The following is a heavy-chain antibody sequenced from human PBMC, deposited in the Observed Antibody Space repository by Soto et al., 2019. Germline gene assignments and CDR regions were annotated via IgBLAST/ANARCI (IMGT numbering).Heavy chain of an antibody. Sequence: GGSLRLSCEASGFTFSSYWMHWVRQAPGKGLVWVSHINSDGSDTTYADSVKGRFTISRDNAKNTLYLQMNSLRAEDTAVYYCARSNYPFYFDYWGQGTPVTVSS. V-gene: IGHV3-74*01. J-gene: IGHJ4*02. CDR1: GFTFSSYW. D-gene: IGHD4-4*01. CDR2: INSDGSDT. CDR3: ARSNYPFYFDY.